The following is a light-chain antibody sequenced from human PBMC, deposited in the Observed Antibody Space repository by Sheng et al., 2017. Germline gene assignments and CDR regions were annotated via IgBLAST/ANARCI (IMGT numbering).Light chain of an antibody. CDR2: GAS. Sequence: EIVLTQSPGALSFSPGESASLYCRASQSVNSLYIAWYQQKPGQAPRLLIFGASNRANGIPDRFSGTGAGTDFTLTISRLEPEDVAVYFCQQFGNSPEYSFGQGTRLDIK. J-gene: IGKJ2*03. CDR1: QSVNSLY. V-gene: IGKV3-20*01. CDR3: QQFGNSPEYS.